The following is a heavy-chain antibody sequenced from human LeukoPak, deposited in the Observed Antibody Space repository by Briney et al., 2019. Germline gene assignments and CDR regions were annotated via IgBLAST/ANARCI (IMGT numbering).Heavy chain of an antibody. CDR1: GYSFTSYW. CDR3: ARACNSSSCYTGGFVY. CDR2: IYPGDSDT. J-gene: IGHJ4*02. V-gene: IGHV5-51*01. Sequence: GEALQISCKGSGYSFTSYWIGWVRQLPGKGLEWMGIIYPGDSDTRYSPSFQGQVTISADKSISTAYLQWSSLKASDTAMYYCARACNSSSCYTGGFVYWGQGTLFTVSS. D-gene: IGHD2-2*02.